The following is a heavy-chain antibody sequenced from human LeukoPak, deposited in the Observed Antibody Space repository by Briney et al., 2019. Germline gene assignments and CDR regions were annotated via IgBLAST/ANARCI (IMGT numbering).Heavy chain of an antibody. CDR3: ARRLASGWYGMDV. V-gene: IGHV3-21*01. Sequence: GGSLRLSCAASGFTFSRYSTNWVRQAPGKGLEWVSSISSSRSYIFYADSVKGRFTISRDNAKNSLYLQMNSLRAEDTAVYYCARRLASGWYGMDVWGQGTTVTVSS. J-gene: IGHJ6*02. CDR1: GFTFSRYS. D-gene: IGHD6-19*01. CDR2: ISSSRSYI.